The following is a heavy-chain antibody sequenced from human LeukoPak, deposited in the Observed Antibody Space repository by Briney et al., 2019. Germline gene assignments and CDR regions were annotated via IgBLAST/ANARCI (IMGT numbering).Heavy chain of an antibody. Sequence: GESLRLSCAPSGFTFDDYAMNWVRQVPGRGLEWVSGINWNGRITEYADSVKDRFTISRQNTKNSLYLYMNNLGGEDTALYFCARGSVQLWLRDTYYYMDVWGKGTTVTVSS. J-gene: IGHJ6*03. V-gene: IGHV3-20*04. CDR3: ARGSVQLWLRDTYYYMDV. D-gene: IGHD5-18*01. CDR1: GFTFDDYA. CDR2: INWNGRIT.